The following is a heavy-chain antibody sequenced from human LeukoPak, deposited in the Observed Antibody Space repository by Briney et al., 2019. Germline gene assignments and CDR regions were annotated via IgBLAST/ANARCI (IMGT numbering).Heavy chain of an antibody. CDR2: ISYDGSNK. V-gene: IGHV3-30-3*01. J-gene: IGHJ4*02. CDR3: AKDHRPDIVATIGDY. D-gene: IGHD5-12*01. CDR1: GFTFSNYA. Sequence: GGSLRLSCAASGFTFSNYAMHWVRQAPGKGLEWVAVISYDGSNKYYADSVKGRFTTSRDNSENTLYVQMNSLRAEDTAVYYCAKDHRPDIVATIGDYWGQGTLVTVSS.